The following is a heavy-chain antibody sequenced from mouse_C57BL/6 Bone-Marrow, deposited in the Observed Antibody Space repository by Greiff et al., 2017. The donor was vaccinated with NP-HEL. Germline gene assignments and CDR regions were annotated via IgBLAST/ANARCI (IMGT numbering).Heavy chain of an antibody. J-gene: IGHJ2*01. D-gene: IGHD2-1*01. CDR2: IDPENGDT. V-gene: IGHV14-4*01. CDR1: GFNIKDDY. Sequence: EVQGVESGAELVRPGASVKLSCTASGFNIKDDYMHWVKQRPEQGLEWIGWIDPENGDTEYASKFQGKATITADTSSNTAYLQLSSLTSEDTAVYYCTLLPYYFDYWGQGTTLTVSS. CDR3: TLLPYYFDY.